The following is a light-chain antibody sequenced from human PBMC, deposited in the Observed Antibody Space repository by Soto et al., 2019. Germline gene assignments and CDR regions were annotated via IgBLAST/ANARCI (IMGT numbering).Light chain of an antibody. J-gene: IGLJ2*01. CDR3: QTWDTGARVV. Sequence: QPVLTQSPSASASLGASLKLTCTLSSGHSSYAIAWHQQQPEKGPRYLMKLSSDGSHSKGDGIPDRFSGSSSGAERYLTISSLQSEDEADYYCQTWDTGARVVFGGGTKLTVL. CDR2: LSSDGSH. CDR1: SGHSSYA. V-gene: IGLV4-69*01.